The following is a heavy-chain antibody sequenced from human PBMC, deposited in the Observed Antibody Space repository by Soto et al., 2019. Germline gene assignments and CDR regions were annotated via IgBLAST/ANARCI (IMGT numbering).Heavy chain of an antibody. D-gene: IGHD2-15*01. CDR2: ISAYNGNT. CDR3: ARDLEVVAASSSWFDP. V-gene: IGHV1-18*04. J-gene: IGHJ5*02. Sequence: ASVKVSCKASGYTFTSYGTSWVRQAPGQGLEWMGWISAYNGNTNYAQKLQGRVTMTTDTSTSTAYMELRSLRSDDTAVYYCARDLEVVAASSSWFDPWGQGTLVTVSS. CDR1: GYTFTSYG.